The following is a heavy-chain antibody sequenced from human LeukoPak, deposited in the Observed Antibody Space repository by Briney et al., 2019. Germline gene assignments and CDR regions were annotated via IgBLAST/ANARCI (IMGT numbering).Heavy chain of an antibody. D-gene: IGHD3-3*01. CDR2: IYDSGST. J-gene: IGHJ6*02. V-gene: IGHV4-39*01. CDR1: GGSIRSSYYY. CDR3: ARHLRDFWSGYWYYYYYGMDV. Sequence: PSETLSLTCTVSGGSIRSSYYYWGWIRQPPGKGLEWIGSIYDSGSTYYNPSLKSRVTISVDTSKNQFSLKLSSVTAADTAVYYCARHLRDFWSGYWYYYYYGMDVWGQGTTVTVSS.